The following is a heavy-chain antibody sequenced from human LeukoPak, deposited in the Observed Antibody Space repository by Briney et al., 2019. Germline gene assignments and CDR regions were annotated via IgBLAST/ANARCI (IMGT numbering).Heavy chain of an antibody. V-gene: IGHV4-39*01. D-gene: IGHD2-8*02. CDR1: GGSISSTTYY. CDR2: IYYDGRT. CDR3: ARRVYCTGGACRNWYFDL. Sequence: SETLSLTCNVSGGSISSTTYYWGWIRQPPGKGLEWIGSIYYDGRTYYNPSLQSRLSISVDTSKNQFSLRLSSVTAADTAVYYCARRVYCTGGACRNWYFDLWGRGTLVTVSS. J-gene: IGHJ2*01.